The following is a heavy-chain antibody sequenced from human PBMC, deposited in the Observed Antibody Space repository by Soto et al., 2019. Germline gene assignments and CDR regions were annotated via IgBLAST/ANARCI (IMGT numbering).Heavy chain of an antibody. D-gene: IGHD5-18*01. Sequence: PGGSLRLSCAASGFTFSSYTMSWVRQAPGKGLEWVSAISGSGGSTYYADSVTGRFTISRDNSKNTLYLQMNSLRAEDTAVYYCAKWGRHTAMVPFDYWGQGTLVTTSS. V-gene: IGHV3-23*01. CDR2: ISGSGGST. CDR3: AKWGRHTAMVPFDY. CDR1: GFTFSSYT. J-gene: IGHJ4*01.